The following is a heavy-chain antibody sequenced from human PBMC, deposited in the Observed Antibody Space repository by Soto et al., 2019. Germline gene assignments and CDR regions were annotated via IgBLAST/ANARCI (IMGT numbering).Heavy chain of an antibody. V-gene: IGHV4-34*01. Sequence: QVQLQQWGAGLLKPSETLSLTCAVYGGSFSGYYWSWIRQPPGKGLEWIGEINHSGSTNYNPSLKSRVSISVDTSKNQFSLKLSSVTAADTAVYYCAREWRYCTNGVCYHYYYGMDVWGQGTTVTVSS. CDR1: GGSFSGYY. J-gene: IGHJ6*02. CDR3: AREWRYCTNGVCYHYYYGMDV. D-gene: IGHD2-8*01. CDR2: INHSGST.